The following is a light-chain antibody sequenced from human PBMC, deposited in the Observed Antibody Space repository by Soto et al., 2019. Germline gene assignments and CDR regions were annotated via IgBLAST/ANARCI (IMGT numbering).Light chain of an antibody. Sequence: QSVLTQPASVYGSPGQSITISCTGTSSDVGDFDCVSWYQQHPGKAPKLMIYEVSDRPSGVSNRFSGSKSGDTASLTISGLQAEDEADYYCSSYTSSSTLVFGGGTKLTVL. CDR3: SSYTSSSTLV. CDR1: SSDVGDFDC. V-gene: IGLV2-14*01. J-gene: IGLJ2*01. CDR2: EVS.